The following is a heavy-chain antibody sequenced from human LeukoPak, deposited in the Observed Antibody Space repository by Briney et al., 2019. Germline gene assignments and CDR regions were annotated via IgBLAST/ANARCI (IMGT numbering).Heavy chain of an antibody. V-gene: IGHV1-18*01. J-gene: IGHJ4*02. Sequence: ASVTVSCTASGYTFTSYGISWVRQAPGQGLEWMGWISAYNGNTSYAQKLQGRVTMTTDTSTSTAYMELRSLRSDDTAVYYCAREGIAVAGPRGTLYYWGQGTLVTVSS. CDR3: AREGIAVAGPRGTLYY. D-gene: IGHD6-19*01. CDR1: GYTFTSYG. CDR2: ISAYNGNT.